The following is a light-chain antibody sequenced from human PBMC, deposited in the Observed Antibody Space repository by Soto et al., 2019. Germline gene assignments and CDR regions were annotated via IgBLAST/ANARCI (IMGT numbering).Light chain of an antibody. V-gene: IGKV3-20*01. Sequence: EIVLTQSPGTLSMSPGERATLSCRASQAVGSSLLAWYQHKPGQAPRLVIYGASNRATGIPDRFSGSGSGTDFALTISRLEPEDVAVYYCQQGGGSLWTFGQGTKVEIK. CDR1: QAVGSSL. CDR3: QQGGGSLWT. CDR2: GAS. J-gene: IGKJ1*01.